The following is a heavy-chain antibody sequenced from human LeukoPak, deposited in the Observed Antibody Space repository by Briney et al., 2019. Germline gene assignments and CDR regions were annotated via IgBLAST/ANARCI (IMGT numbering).Heavy chain of an antibody. J-gene: IGHJ4*02. CDR1: GGSFSGYY. D-gene: IGHD1-26*01. Sequence: PSETLSLTCAVYGGSFSGYYWSWIRQPPGKGLEWIGEINHSGSTNYNPSLKSRVTISVDTSKNQFSLKLSSATAADTAVYYCARVAIVGATRFDYWGQGTLVTVSS. CDR3: ARVAIVGATRFDY. CDR2: INHSGST. V-gene: IGHV4-34*01.